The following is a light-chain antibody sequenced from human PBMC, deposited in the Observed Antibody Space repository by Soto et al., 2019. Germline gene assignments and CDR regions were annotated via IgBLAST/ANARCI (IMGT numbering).Light chain of an antibody. V-gene: IGKV3-20*01. CDR2: GTS. Sequence: EIVLTQSPATLSLSPGERATLSCRASESIESRYLAWYQQRPGQAPRLLIYGTSSRATGIPDRFSGSGSGTDFSLTISRLEPEDFAGYYCQQFGSSPGFTFGPGTKVDIK. CDR1: ESIESRY. J-gene: IGKJ3*01. CDR3: QQFGSSPGFT.